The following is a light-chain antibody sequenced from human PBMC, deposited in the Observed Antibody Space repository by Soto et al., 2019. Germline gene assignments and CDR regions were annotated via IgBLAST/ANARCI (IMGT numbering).Light chain of an antibody. V-gene: IGKV1-5*03. CDR3: QQYYGYPWT. Sequence: DIQMTQSPSTLSGSVGDRVTITCRASQTISSWLAWYQQKPGKAPKLLIYKASTLKSGVPSRFSGSGSGTEFTLTISSLQPDDFATYYCQQYYGYPWTFAQGTKVDNK. J-gene: IGKJ1*01. CDR2: KAS. CDR1: QTISSW.